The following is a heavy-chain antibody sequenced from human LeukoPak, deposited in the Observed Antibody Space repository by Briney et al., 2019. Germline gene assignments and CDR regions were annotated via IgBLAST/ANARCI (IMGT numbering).Heavy chain of an antibody. Sequence: GGSLRLSCAASGFTFSSYAMHWVRQAPGKGLEFVSAISSNGGSTYANSVKGRFTISRDNSKNTLYLQMGSLRAEDMAVYYCARSSSSSKQQPSDYWGQGTLVTVSS. CDR2: ISSNGGST. CDR3: ARSSSSSKQQPSDY. CDR1: GFTFSSYA. D-gene: IGHD6-13*01. V-gene: IGHV3-64*01. J-gene: IGHJ4*02.